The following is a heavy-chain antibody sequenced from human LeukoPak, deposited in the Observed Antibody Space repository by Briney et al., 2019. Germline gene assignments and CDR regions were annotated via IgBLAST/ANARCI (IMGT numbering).Heavy chain of an antibody. V-gene: IGHV1-69*10. CDR3: ARPGRSAALRPEYYYYGMDV. CDR2: IIPILGIA. J-gene: IGHJ6*02. Sequence: ASVTVSFKASGGTFSIYAISWVRQAPGQGGEWMGRIIPILGIANYAQKFQGRVTITADKSTSTAYMELSSLRSEDTAVYYCARPGRSAALRPEYYYYGMDVWGQGTTVTVSS. CDR1: GGTFSIYA. D-gene: IGHD2-15*01.